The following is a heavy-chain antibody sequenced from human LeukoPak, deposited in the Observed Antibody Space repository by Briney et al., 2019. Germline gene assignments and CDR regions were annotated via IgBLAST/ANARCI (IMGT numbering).Heavy chain of an antibody. J-gene: IGHJ4*02. CDR3: AKHRWTTVVRDLDY. V-gene: IGHV3-23*01. CDR2: ISGSGGST. CDR1: GFTFSSYA. D-gene: IGHD4-23*01. Sequence: PGGSLRLSCAASGFTFSSYAMSWVRQAPGKGLEWVSGISGSGGSTYYADSVKGRFTISRDNSKNTLYLQVNSLRAEDTAVYYCAKHRWTTVVRDLDYWGQGTLVTVSS.